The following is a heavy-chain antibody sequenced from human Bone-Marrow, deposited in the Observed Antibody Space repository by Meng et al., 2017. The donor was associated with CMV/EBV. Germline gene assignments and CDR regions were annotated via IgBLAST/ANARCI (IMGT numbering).Heavy chain of an antibody. J-gene: IGHJ4*02. CDR2: IYYSGST. D-gene: IGHD5-24*01. CDR1: GGSISSSSYY. CDR3: ARAQMATITAFDY. V-gene: IGHV4-39*07. Sequence: GSLRLSCTVFGGSISSSSYYWGWIRQPPGKGLEWIGSIYYSGSTYYNPSLKSRVTISVDTSKNQFSLKLSSVTAADTAVYYCARAQMATITAFDYWGQGTLVTVSS.